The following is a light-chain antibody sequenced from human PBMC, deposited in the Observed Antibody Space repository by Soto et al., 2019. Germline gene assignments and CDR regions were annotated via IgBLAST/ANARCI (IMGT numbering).Light chain of an antibody. V-gene: IGKV1-39*01. CDR1: QSIDTH. CDR2: EAS. Sequence: DIRMTQSPSSLSASVGDRVTITCRASQSIDTHLNWYQQHPGKAPNALIYEASNLQSGVPSRFSGSGSGTDFTLTISGLQPDASATYYCHQTYSPPDTFGQGTKVDSK. CDR3: HQTYSPPDT. J-gene: IGKJ1*01.